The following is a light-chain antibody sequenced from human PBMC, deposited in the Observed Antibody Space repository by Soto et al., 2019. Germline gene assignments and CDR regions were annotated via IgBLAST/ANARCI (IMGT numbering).Light chain of an antibody. Sequence: QSVLTQPPSVSGAPGQRVTISCTGSSSNIGAGHDVHWYQKLPGTAPKLLIYGNGNRPSGGPERFSGSKSGTSASLAITGLQAEDEADYYCQSYDSSLSGSEVFGTGTKVTVL. CDR3: QSYDSSLSGSEV. CDR1: SSNIGAGHD. V-gene: IGLV1-40*01. CDR2: GNG. J-gene: IGLJ1*01.